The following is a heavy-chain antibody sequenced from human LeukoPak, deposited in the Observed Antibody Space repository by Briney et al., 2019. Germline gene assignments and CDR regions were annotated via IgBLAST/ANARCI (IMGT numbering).Heavy chain of an antibody. V-gene: IGHV4-59*01. D-gene: IGHD3-10*01. CDR2: IYYSGST. Sequence: SETLSLTCTVSGGSISSYYWSWLRQPPGKGLEWLGYIYYSGSTNYNPSLKSRVTISVDTSKNQFSLKLSSVTAADTAVYYCAREVRFGELDPWGQGTLVTVSS. CDR1: GGSISSYY. J-gene: IGHJ5*02. CDR3: AREVRFGELDP.